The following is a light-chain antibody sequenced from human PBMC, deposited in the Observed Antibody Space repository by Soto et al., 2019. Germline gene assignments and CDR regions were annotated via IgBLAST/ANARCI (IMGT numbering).Light chain of an antibody. CDR2: GAS. CDR3: QQYDSSPVT. Sequence: EIVLTQSPGTLSLSPGERATLSCRASQSVSSSYLAWYQQKPGQAPRLLIYGASSRATGIPDRFSGSGSGTDFTLTISRLEPEDFAVYYCQQYDSSPVTFGQGTKVEIQ. CDR1: QSVSSSY. V-gene: IGKV3-20*01. J-gene: IGKJ1*01.